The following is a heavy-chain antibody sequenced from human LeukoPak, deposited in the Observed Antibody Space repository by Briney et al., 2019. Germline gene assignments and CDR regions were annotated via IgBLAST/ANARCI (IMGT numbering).Heavy chain of an antibody. CDR3: ARARNYYDSSGYYV. CDR1: GFTFSDYY. V-gene: IGHV3-11*01. CDR2: ISSSGSTI. Sequence: PGGSLRLSCAASGFTFSDYYMSWIRQAPGKGLEWVSYISSSGSTIYYADSVKGRFTISRDNAKNSLYLQMNSLRAEDTAVYYCARARNYYDSSGYYVWGQGTLVTVSS. D-gene: IGHD3-22*01. J-gene: IGHJ4*02.